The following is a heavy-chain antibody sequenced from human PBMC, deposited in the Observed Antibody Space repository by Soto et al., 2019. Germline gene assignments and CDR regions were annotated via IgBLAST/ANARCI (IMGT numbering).Heavy chain of an antibody. J-gene: IGHJ3*02. CDR3: ARPDYYNTGSGAFDI. CDR2: ISVYDGNT. CDR1: GYTFNSHG. D-gene: IGHD3-10*01. Sequence: QVQLVQSGAEVKKPGASVKVSCKASGYTFNSHGISWVRQAPGPGLEWLGWISVYDGNTNFAQKLQGRVTMTTDTLTSTAYMELRSLRSDDTAVYYCARPDYYNTGSGAFDIWGQGTTVTVSS. V-gene: IGHV1-18*01.